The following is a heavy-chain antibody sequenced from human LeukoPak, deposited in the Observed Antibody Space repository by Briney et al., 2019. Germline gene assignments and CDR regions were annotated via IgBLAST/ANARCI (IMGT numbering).Heavy chain of an antibody. V-gene: IGHV3-48*01. CDR1: GFTFSRYT. CDR3: ARVTYSTSPTPFDY. J-gene: IGHJ4*02. CDR2: ISSSGSAI. Sequence: GGSLRLSCAASGFTFSRYTMFWVRQAPGKGLEWISYISSSGSAIYYADSVKGRFTISRDNAKNSLYLQMNSLRAEDTAVYYCARVTYSTSPTPFDYWGQGTLVTVSS. D-gene: IGHD6-6*01.